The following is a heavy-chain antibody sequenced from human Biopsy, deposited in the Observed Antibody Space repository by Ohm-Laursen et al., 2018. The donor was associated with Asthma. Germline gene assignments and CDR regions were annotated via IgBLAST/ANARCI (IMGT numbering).Heavy chain of an antibody. Sequence: SLRLSCAASGFAFRDFNINWVRQAPGKGLQWIASINSAGSYKYYSDSLRGRVTISRDNAKSSLHLQMSSLRAEDTAVYFCARDFTIGSGSPFHFWGPGTLVTVSS. D-gene: IGHD3-10*01. CDR2: INSAGSYK. CDR1: GFAFRDFN. J-gene: IGHJ4*01. V-gene: IGHV3-21*01. CDR3: ARDFTIGSGSPFHF.